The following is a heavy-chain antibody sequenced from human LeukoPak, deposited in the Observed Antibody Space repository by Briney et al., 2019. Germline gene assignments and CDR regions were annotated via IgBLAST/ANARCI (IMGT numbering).Heavy chain of an antibody. D-gene: IGHD6-13*01. Sequence: GASVKVSCRASGYTFRSYGISWVRHAPGQGLEWMGWISPYSGSTNYPQKFQGRVTVTTDTSTSTAYMELRSLRSDDTAVYFCARALREYSSSWFSDFWGQGTLVTVSS. CDR2: ISPYSGST. CDR3: ARALREYSSSWFSDF. CDR1: GYTFRSYG. V-gene: IGHV1-18*01. J-gene: IGHJ4*02.